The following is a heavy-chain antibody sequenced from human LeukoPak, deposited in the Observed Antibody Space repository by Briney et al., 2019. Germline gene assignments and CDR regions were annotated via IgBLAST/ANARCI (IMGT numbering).Heavy chain of an antibody. CDR3: AVGKIYYYDSSGYYDP. CDR1: GGSISSSNW. Sequence: ETLSLTCAVSGGSISSSNWWSWVRQAPGKGLEWVANIKPDGSEKHYVDSVKGRLTIARDNAKNSLFLQMNSLRAEDTAVYYCAVGKIYYYDSSGYYDPWGQGTLVTVSS. CDR2: IKPDGSEK. J-gene: IGHJ5*02. V-gene: IGHV3-7*03. D-gene: IGHD3-22*01.